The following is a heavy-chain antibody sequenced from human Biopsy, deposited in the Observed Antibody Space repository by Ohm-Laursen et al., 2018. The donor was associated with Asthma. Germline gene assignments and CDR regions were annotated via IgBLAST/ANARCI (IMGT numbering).Heavy chain of an antibody. J-gene: IGHJ4*02. CDR3: ARDMNRDGWYLDY. CDR2: ISYDGSNK. CDR1: GFTFSSYA. Sequence: SLRLSCAASGFTFSSYAMHWVRQAPGKGLEWVAVISYDGSNKYYADSVKGRFTISRDNSKNTLYLQMNSLRGDDTAVYYCARDMNRDGWYLDYWGQGTLVTVSS. V-gene: IGHV3-30-3*01. D-gene: IGHD5-24*01.